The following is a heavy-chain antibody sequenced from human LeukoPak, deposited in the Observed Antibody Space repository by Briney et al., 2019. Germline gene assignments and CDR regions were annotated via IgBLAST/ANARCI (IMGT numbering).Heavy chain of an antibody. Sequence: SETVSLTCTVSGDSISSYYWSWIRQPPGKGLEWIGYISYSGSTNYNPSLKSRVTISVDTSKNQFSLMLSSVTAADTAVYYCARLRDLHNVFDYWGQGTLASVSS. D-gene: IGHD1-1*01. V-gene: IGHV4-59*08. CDR2: ISYSGST. CDR3: ARLRDLHNVFDY. CDR1: GDSISSYY. J-gene: IGHJ4*02.